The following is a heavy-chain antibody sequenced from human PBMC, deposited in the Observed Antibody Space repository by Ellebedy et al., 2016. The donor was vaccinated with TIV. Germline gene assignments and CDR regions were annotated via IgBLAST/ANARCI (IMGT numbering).Heavy chain of an antibody. J-gene: IGHJ4*02. Sequence: AASVNVSCKASGYSFTSYDIGWVRQAPGQGLEWKGFISASKGYTTYAQKFQVRVTMTTDTSTSTAYMELRSLTSDDTAVYYCARVPSTYSADYLIPYADYWGQGTLVTVSS. CDR1: GYSFTSYD. CDR2: ISASKGYT. D-gene: IGHD2/OR15-2a*01. CDR3: ARVPSTYSADYLIPYADY. V-gene: IGHV1-18*04.